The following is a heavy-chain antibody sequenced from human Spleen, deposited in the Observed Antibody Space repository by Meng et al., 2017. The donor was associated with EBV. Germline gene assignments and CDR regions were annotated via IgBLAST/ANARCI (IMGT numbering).Heavy chain of an antibody. CDR2: INEDGATT. V-gene: IGHV3-74*01. D-gene: IGHD1-14*01. Sequence: VQLGGAGGALVPPGESLRLSCAASGFSFISYWMHWVRLIPGKGLVWVSRINEDGATTTYADSVKGRFTISRDNAKNTLYLQMNSLRAEDTALYYCSRDLAGSNDFWGQGTLVTVSS. J-gene: IGHJ4*02. CDR3: SRDLAGSNDF. CDR1: GFSFISYW.